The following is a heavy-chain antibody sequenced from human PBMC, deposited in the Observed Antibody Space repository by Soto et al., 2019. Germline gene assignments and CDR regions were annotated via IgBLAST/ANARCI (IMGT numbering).Heavy chain of an antibody. V-gene: IGHV4-59*08. CDR1: GGYISSNY. Sequence: QVQLQESGPGLVKSSETLSLTCTVSGGYISSNYWSWIRQTPGKGLAWIGYIYNSGSTNYNPSLTSRVTISVDTSKNQFSLKLSSVTAADTAVYYCARLRVVVGTSDWFDPWGQGTLVTVSS. CDR2: IYNSGST. J-gene: IGHJ5*02. CDR3: ARLRVVVGTSDWFDP. D-gene: IGHD2-15*01.